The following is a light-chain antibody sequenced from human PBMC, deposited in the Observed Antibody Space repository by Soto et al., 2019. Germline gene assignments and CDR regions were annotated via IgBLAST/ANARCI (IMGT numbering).Light chain of an antibody. J-gene: IGKJ1*01. Sequence: IILKLSPGTLSLTKGERVTLSCRASQSVSSNLAWYQQKPGQAPRLLIYGASTRATGIPARFSGSGSGTEFTLTISSLQSEDFAVHYCQQYTNWPPWPFGQ. CDR3: QQYTNWPPWP. V-gene: IGKV3-15*01. CDR1: QSVSSN. CDR2: GAS.